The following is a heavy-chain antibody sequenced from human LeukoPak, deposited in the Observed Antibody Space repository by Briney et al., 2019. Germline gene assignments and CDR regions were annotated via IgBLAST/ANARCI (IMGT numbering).Heavy chain of an antibody. D-gene: IGHD3-9*01. CDR3: ARDSDWAFDY. CDR2: ISPTGSTT. CDR1: GFSFSGHW. V-gene: IGHV3-74*01. Sequence: GGSLRLSCTASGFSFSGHWMHWARQLPGKGLVWVSRISPTGSTTSYADSVKGRFTVSRDNAKNTLYLQVNNLRAEDTAVYYCARDSDWAFDYWGQGSLVTVSS. J-gene: IGHJ4*02.